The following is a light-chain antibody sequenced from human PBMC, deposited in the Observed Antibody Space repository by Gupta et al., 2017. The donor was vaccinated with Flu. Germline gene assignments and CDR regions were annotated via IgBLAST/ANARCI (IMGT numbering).Light chain of an antibody. CDR1: SSNIVNNY. V-gene: IGLV1-51*02. Sequence: GSSSNIVNNYVSWYQQLPGTAPKLLIYENNKRPSGIPDRFSGSKSGTSATLGITGLQTGDEADYYCGTWDSSPRGVFGGGTKLTVL. J-gene: IGLJ3*02. CDR3: GTWDSSPRGV. CDR2: ENN.